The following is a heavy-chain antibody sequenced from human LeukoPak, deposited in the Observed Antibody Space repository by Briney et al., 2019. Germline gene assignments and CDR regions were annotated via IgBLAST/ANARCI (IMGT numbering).Heavy chain of an antibody. CDR2: INPNSGGT. CDR1: VYTFTGYY. V-gene: IGHV1-2*02. J-gene: IGHJ4*02. CDR3: ARGPTVTTLYYFDY. Sequence: ASVKVSCKASVYTFTGYYMHWVRQAPGQGLGWMGWINPNSGGTNYAQKFQGSVTMTRDTSISTAYMELSRLRSDDTAVYYCARGPTVTTLYYFDYWGQGILVTVSS. D-gene: IGHD4-17*01.